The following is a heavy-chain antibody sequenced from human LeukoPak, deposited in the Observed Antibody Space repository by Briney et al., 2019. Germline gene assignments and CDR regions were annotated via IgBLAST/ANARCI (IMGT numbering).Heavy chain of an antibody. CDR2: MNHSGGA. CDR1: GGSFSGYY. Sequence: SETLSLTCAVYGGSFSGYYWSWIRQPPGKGLEWIGEMNHSGGAYYNPSLKSRVTISIAMSKNQFSLKLSSVTAADTAVYYCARPYDGPYGMDVWGQGTTVTVSS. CDR3: ARPYDGPYGMDV. D-gene: IGHD2-8*01. J-gene: IGHJ6*02. V-gene: IGHV4-34*01.